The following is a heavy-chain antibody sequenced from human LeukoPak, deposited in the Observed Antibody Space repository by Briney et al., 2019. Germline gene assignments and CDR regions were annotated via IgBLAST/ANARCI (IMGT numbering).Heavy chain of an antibody. J-gene: IGHJ4*02. D-gene: IGHD4-11*01. CDR1: GGSISSYY. CDR2: IYYSGST. V-gene: IGHV4-59*08. Sequence: KPSETLSLTCTVSGGSISSYYWSWIRQPPGKGLEWIGYIYYSGSTNYNPSLKSRVTISVDTSKNQFSLKLSSVTAADTAVYYCARHRDPTVTLFAYWGQGTLVTVSS. CDR3: ARHRDPTVTLFAY.